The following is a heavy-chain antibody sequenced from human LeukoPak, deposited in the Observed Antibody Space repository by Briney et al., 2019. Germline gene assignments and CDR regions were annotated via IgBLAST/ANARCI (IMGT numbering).Heavy chain of an antibody. J-gene: IGHJ4*02. Sequence: SETLSLTCTVSGGSISSYYWSWIRQPPGKGLEWIGYIHYSGSTNYNPSLKSRVTISVDTSKNQFSLKLSSVTAADTAVYYCARVGPTKMATVYYFDYWGQGTLVTVSS. CDR3: ARVGPTKMATVYYFDY. CDR2: IHYSGST. D-gene: IGHD5-24*01. V-gene: IGHV4-59*01. CDR1: GGSISSYY.